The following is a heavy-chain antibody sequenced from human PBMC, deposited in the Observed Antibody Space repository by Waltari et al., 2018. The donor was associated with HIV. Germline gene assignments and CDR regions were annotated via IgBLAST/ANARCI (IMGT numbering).Heavy chain of an antibody. Sequence: QLQLQESGPGLVKPSETLSLTCTVSGGSISSNTYYWGWIRQPPGKGLEWIGSVSYSGSTSYNPSRKIRVTISVDTSKNQFSLKLNAVTAADTAVYYCATYSDFWSGYSERHSYEYGINVWGQGTTVTVSS. CDR1: GGSISSNTYY. D-gene: IGHD3-3*01. V-gene: IGHV4-39*01. CDR2: VSYSGST. CDR3: ATYSDFWSGYSERHSYEYGINV. J-gene: IGHJ6*02.